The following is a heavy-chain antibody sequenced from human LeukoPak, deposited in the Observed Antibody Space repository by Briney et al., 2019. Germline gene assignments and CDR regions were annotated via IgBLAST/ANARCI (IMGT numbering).Heavy chain of an antibody. V-gene: IGHV3-9*01. J-gene: IGHJ3*02. CDR3: AKDIDPPMATIFGAAFDI. CDR1: GFTFDDYA. D-gene: IGHD5-24*01. CDR2: ISWNSGSI. Sequence: GRSLRLSCAASGFTFDDYAMHWVRQAPGKGLEWVSGISWNSGSIGYADSVKGRFTISRDNAKNSLYLQMNSLRAEDTALYYCAKDIDPPMATIFGAAFDIWGQGTMVTVSS.